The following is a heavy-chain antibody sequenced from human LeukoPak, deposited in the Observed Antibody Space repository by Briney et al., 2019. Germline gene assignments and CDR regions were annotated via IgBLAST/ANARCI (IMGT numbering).Heavy chain of an antibody. D-gene: IGHD5-24*01. CDR2: IKQDGSEK. CDR1: GFTFSNYW. Sequence: PGGSLRLSCAASGFTFSNYWMHWVRQAPGKGLEWVANIKQDGSEKYYVDSVKGRFTISRDNAKNSLYLQMNSLRAEDTAVYYCARGTDYGNNDYWGQGTLVTVSS. V-gene: IGHV3-7*01. CDR3: ARGTDYGNNDY. J-gene: IGHJ4*02.